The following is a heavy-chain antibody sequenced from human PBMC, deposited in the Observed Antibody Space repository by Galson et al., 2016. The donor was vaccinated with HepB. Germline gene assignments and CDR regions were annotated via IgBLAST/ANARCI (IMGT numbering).Heavy chain of an antibody. CDR3: VRDNSGWSRDY. V-gene: IGHV3-23*01. D-gene: IGHD6-19*01. Sequence: SLRLSCAASGFPFSNYQMSWIRQVPGKGLEWLSTIRSDGGDIYFADSVKGRITISRDNSKNTMSLQMSSLSAEDTALYYCVRDNSGWSRDYWGQGTLVTVSS. J-gene: IGHJ4*02. CDR2: IRSDGGDI. CDR1: GFPFSNYQ.